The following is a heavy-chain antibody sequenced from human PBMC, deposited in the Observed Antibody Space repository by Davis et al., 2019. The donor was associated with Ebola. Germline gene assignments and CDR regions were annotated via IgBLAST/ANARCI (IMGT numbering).Heavy chain of an antibody. J-gene: IGHJ4*02. Sequence: GSLRLSCVASGFTFSSYWMSWVRQAPGKGLEWVANIKQDGSEKYYVDSVKGRFTISRDNAKNSLYLQMNSLRAEDTAVYYCAKEDSSGYYYDYWGQGTLVTVSS. CDR3: AKEDSSGYYYDY. V-gene: IGHV3-7*01. CDR1: GFTFSSYW. CDR2: IKQDGSEK. D-gene: IGHD3-22*01.